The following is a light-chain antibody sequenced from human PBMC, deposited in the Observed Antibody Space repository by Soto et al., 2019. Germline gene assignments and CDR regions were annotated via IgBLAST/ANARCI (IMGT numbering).Light chain of an antibody. CDR2: EVY. J-gene: IGLJ3*02. CDR1: GSDISAYNY. V-gene: IGLV2-8*01. CDR3: SSYAGNNNLV. Sequence: QSALTQPASVSGSPGQSITISCTGTGSDISAYNYVSWYQQHPGKAPKLMIYEVYKRPSGVPDRFSGSKSGKTASLTVSGLQADDEADYYCSSYAGNNNLVFGGGTQLTVL.